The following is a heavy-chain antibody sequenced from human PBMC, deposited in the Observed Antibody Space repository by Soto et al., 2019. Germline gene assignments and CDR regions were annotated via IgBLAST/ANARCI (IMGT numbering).Heavy chain of an antibody. CDR3: ARGDYDFWNGYYSNWFDP. D-gene: IGHD3-3*01. CDR2: IYSTGST. CDR1: GGSVSSGSYH. Sequence: SSETLSLTCAVSGGSVSSGSYHWSWIRQPPGKRLEWIGYIYSTGSTSYNPSLNSRVTISLDTSKSQFSLKLTSVTAADTAVYYCARGDYDFWNGYYSNWFDPWGQGTLVTVSS. J-gene: IGHJ5*02. V-gene: IGHV4-61*01.